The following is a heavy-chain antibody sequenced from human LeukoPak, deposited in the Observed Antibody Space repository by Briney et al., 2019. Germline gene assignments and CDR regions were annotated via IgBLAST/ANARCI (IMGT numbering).Heavy chain of an antibody. Sequence: SETLSLTCTVSGGSISSYYWSWIRQPPGKGLEWIGYVYYRETTNYNPSLKSRVTISVDTSKNQFSLKLSSVTAADPAVYYCARNRRYCSSTSCPYYFDYWGQGTLVTVSS. D-gene: IGHD2-2*01. CDR3: ARNRRYCSSTSCPYYFDY. CDR1: GGSISSYY. J-gene: IGHJ4*02. CDR2: VYYRETT. V-gene: IGHV4-59*01.